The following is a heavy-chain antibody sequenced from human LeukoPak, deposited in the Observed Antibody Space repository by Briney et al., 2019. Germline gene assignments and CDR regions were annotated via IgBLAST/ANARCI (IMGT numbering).Heavy chain of an antibody. CDR3: ARDQWSSSSQRNIDY. V-gene: IGHV1-18*01. CDR1: GYTFTNYG. Sequence: ASVKVSCKASGYTFTNYGISWVRQAPGQGFEWMGWISAYNGNSIYAQKLQGRVTVTTDTSTSTAYMELRSLRSDDTAVYYCARDQWSSSSQRNIDYWGQGTLVTVSS. D-gene: IGHD6-13*01. CDR2: ISAYNGNS. J-gene: IGHJ4*02.